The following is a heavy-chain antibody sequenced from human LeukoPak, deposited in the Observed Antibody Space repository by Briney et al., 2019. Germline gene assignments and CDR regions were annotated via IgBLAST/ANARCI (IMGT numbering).Heavy chain of an antibody. D-gene: IGHD3-10*01. J-gene: IGHJ5*02. Sequence: QSGGSLRLSCAASGFTFSSYGMHWVRQAPGKGLEWVAVISYDGSNKYYADSVEGRFTISRDNSKNTLYLQMNSLRAEDTAVYYCAGSYYKNNWFDPWGQGTLVTVSS. CDR1: GFTFSSYG. V-gene: IGHV3-30*03. CDR3: AGSYYKNNWFDP. CDR2: ISYDGSNK.